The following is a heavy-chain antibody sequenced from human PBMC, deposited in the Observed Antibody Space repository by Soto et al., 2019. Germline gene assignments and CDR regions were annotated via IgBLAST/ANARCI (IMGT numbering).Heavy chain of an antibody. CDR3: ARHFQYYDILTDVYGGKYYHYGMDV. D-gene: IGHD3-9*01. Sequence: EVQLVQSGAEVKKPGESLKISCKGSGYSFTNYWIGWVRQMPGKGLEWMGIIYPGDSDTRYSPSFQGQVTISADKSISTAYLQWSSLKASDTAMYYCARHFQYYDILTDVYGGKYYHYGMDVWGQGTTVTVSS. CDR1: GYSFTNYW. V-gene: IGHV5-51*01. CDR2: IYPGDSDT. J-gene: IGHJ6*02.